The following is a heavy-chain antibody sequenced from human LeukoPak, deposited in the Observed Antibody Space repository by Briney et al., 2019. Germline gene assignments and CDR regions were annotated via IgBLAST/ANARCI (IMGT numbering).Heavy chain of an antibody. CDR2: IYHSGST. Sequence: SETLSLTCAVSGGSISSGGYSWSWIRQPPGKGLEWIGYIYHSGSTYYNPSLKSRVTISVDRSKNQFSLRLSSVTAADTAVYYCARQYSGYDAFDYWGQGTLVTVSS. CDR3: ARQYSGYDAFDY. J-gene: IGHJ4*02. V-gene: IGHV4-30-2*01. D-gene: IGHD5-12*01. CDR1: GGSISSGGYS.